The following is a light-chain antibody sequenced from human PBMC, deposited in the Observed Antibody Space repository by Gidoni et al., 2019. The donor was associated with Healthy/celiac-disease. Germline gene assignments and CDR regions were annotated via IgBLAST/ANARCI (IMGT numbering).Light chain of an antibody. Sequence: QSALPHPASVPWSPGQAITISCTGTSSDVGGYNYVSWYQQHPGKAPKLMIYDVGNRPSGVTNRCSGSKTGSTTSLTISGLQAEDEADYYCSSYTSSSTLVFGGGTKLTVL. V-gene: IGLV2-14*01. J-gene: IGLJ3*02. CDR3: SSYTSSSTLV. CDR2: DVG. CDR1: SSDVGGYNY.